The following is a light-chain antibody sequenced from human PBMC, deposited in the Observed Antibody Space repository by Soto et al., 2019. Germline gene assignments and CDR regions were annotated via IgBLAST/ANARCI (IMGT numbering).Light chain of an antibody. V-gene: IGLV1-47*02. Sequence: QSVLTQPPSASGTPGQRVTISCSGSSSNIGSNYVYWYQQLPGTAPKLLIYSNNQRPSGVPDRFSGSKSGTSASLAISGLRSADEADYYCAAWDDSLSAVFGGGTKLTVL. CDR3: AAWDDSLSAV. CDR2: SNN. J-gene: IGLJ2*01. CDR1: SSNIGSNY.